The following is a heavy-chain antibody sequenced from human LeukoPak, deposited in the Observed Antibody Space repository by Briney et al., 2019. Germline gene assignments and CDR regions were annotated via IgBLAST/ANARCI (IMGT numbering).Heavy chain of an antibody. D-gene: IGHD5-18*01. V-gene: IGHV4-34*01. CDR3: AKRGYSYGYRSWFDP. CDR1: GGSFSGYY. J-gene: IGHJ5*02. Sequence: PSETLSLTCAVYGGSFSGYYWSWIRQPPGKGLEWIGEINHSGGTNYNPSLKSRVTISVDTSKNQFSLKLSSVTAADTAVYYCAKRGYSYGYRSWFDPWGQGTLVTVSS. CDR2: INHSGGT.